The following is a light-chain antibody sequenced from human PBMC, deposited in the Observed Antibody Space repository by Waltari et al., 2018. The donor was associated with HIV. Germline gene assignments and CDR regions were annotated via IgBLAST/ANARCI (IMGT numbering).Light chain of an antibody. V-gene: IGLV1-44*01. Sequence: QSVLTQPPSASGTPGHRVPIPCSGSSYNIGSTTVSWYQQLPGTAPKLFIDSNNQRPSGVPDRFSGSKSGTSASLAISGLQSEDEADYYCAAWDDSLNGWVFGGGTKLTVV. CDR3: AAWDDSLNGWV. J-gene: IGLJ3*02. CDR2: SNN. CDR1: SYNIGSTT.